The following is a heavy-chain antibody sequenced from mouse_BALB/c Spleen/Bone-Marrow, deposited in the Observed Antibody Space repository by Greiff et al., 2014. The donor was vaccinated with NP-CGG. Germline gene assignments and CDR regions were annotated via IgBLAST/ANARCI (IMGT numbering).Heavy chain of an antibody. J-gene: IGHJ3*01. D-gene: IGHD2-1*01. CDR3: AGGNYRFAY. V-gene: IGHV14-1*02. CDR2: IDPENGNT. Sequence: EVQLQESGAELVRPGALVKLSCKASGFNIKDYCMHWVKQRPEQGLEWIGWIDPENGNTIYDPKFQGKASITADTSSNTAYLQLSSLTSEDTAVYYCAGGNYRFAYWGQGTLVTVSA. CDR1: GFNIKDYC.